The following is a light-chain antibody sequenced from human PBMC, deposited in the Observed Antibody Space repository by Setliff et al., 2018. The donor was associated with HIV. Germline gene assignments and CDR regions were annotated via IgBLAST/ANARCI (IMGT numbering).Light chain of an antibody. J-gene: IGLJ2*01. V-gene: IGLV1-47*01. Sequence: QSVLTQPPSVSATPGQTVTMSCSGSSSNIGNNYVYWYQQLPGMAPKPLIYRNNQRPSDVPERFSGSKSGTSASLAISGLRSEDEADYYCAAWDDLSSPDVQFGGGTK. CDR3: AAWDDLSSPDVQ. CDR2: RNN. CDR1: SSNIGNNY.